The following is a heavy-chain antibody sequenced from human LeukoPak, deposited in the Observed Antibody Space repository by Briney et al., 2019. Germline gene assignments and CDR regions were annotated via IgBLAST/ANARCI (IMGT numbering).Heavy chain of an antibody. J-gene: IGHJ4*02. V-gene: IGHV4-39*01. Sequence: SETLSLTCTVSGGAISSSSYYWGWIRQPPGKGLEWIGSIYYSGSTYYNPSLKSRVTISVDTSKNQFSLKLSSVTAADTAVYYCARHVVTLDTAMTDRGDSFDYWGQGTLVTVSS. CDR2: IYYSGST. CDR1: GGAISSSSYY. CDR3: ARHVVTLDTAMTDRGDSFDY. D-gene: IGHD5-18*01.